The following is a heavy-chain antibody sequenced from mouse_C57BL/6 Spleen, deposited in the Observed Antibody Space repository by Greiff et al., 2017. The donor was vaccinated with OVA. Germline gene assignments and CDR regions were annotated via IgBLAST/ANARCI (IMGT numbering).Heavy chain of an antibody. D-gene: IGHD1-1*01. V-gene: IGHV14-2*01. CDR2: IDPEDGET. J-gene: IGHJ4*01. CDR3: ASPTYGSSYYYAMDY. CDR1: GFNIKDYY. Sequence: EVQGVESGAELVKPGASVKLSCTASGFNIKDYYMHWVKQRTEQGLEWIGRIDPEDGETKYAPKFQGKATITADTSSNTAYLQLSSLTSEDTAVYYCASPTYGSSYYYAMDYWGQGTSVTVSS.